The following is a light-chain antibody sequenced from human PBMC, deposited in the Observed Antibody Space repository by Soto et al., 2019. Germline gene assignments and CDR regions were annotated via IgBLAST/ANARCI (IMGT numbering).Light chain of an antibody. CDR3: QQANSFPPPLT. Sequence: DIQMTQSPSSVSASVGDRVTITCRARQDISSWLAWYQQKPGKAPKLLIYAASSLQSGVPSRLSGSGSGTDFTLTIISLQPEDFATYYCQQANSFPPPLTFGGGTKVEIK. CDR1: QDISSW. V-gene: IGKV1-12*01. J-gene: IGKJ4*01. CDR2: AAS.